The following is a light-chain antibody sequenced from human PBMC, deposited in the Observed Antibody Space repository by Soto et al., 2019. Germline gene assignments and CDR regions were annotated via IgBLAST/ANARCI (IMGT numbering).Light chain of an antibody. J-gene: IGLJ1*01. CDR1: SSDIGGYNY. Sequence: QSVLTQPASVSGSPGQSITISCTGTSSDIGGYNYVSWYQQHPGKAPKLMIYAVSNRPSGVSNRFSGSKSGNTASLTISGLQAEDEADYYCSSYTSSSTPCVFGTGPKLTVL. CDR3: SSYTSSSTPCV. CDR2: AVS. V-gene: IGLV2-14*01.